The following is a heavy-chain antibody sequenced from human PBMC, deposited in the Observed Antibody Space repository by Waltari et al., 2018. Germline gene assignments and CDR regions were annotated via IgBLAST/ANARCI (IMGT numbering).Heavy chain of an antibody. J-gene: IGHJ4*02. CDR2: ISYDGSNK. V-gene: IGHV3-30*04. Sequence: QGQLVESGGGVVQPGRSLRLSCAASGFTFISYTMHWVRQAPGKGRGWGAVISYDGSNKDHADSVKGRFTISRDNSKNTLYLQMNSLRTEDTAVYYCARDGEMYCSSTSCYYFDHWGQGTLVTVSS. CDR3: ARDGEMYCSSTSCYYFDH. CDR1: GFTFISYT. D-gene: IGHD2-2*01.